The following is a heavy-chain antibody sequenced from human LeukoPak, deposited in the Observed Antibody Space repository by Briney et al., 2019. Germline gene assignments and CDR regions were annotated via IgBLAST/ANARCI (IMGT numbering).Heavy chain of an antibody. CDR2: ISGSGGNT. D-gene: IGHD6-19*01. Sequence: GGSLRLSCAASGFTFSSYAMSWVRQAPGKGLEWVSAISGSGGNTYYADSVKGRFTISRDNSKNTLSLQMSSLRAEDTAVYYCALGVQWLVTFDYWGQGTLVTVSS. CDR3: ALGVQWLVTFDY. CDR1: GFTFSSYA. V-gene: IGHV3-23*01. J-gene: IGHJ4*02.